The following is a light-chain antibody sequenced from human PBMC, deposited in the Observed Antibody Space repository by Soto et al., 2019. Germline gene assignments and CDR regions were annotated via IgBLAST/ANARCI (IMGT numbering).Light chain of an antibody. CDR1: QSVSSN. J-gene: IGKJ1*01. CDR2: GAS. Sequence: EIVMTQSPATLSVSPGERATLSCRASQSVSSNLAWYQQKPGQAPRLLIYGASTRATGIPARFSGSGSGTEFTLTHSSLQSEDFAVYYCQQYNNWHPWTFGQGTKVESK. V-gene: IGKV3-15*01. CDR3: QQYNNWHPWT.